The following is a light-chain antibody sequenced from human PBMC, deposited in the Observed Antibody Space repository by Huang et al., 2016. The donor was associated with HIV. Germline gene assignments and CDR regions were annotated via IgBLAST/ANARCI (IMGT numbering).Light chain of an antibody. J-gene: IGKJ2*01. CDR2: AAS. Sequence: DIQMTQSPSSLSASVGDRVTITCRASQSISSYLNWYQQKPGKAPNLLIYAASRLQSGVPSRFSGSGSGTDFTLTISSLQPEDFATYYCQQGYSTPYTFGQGTKLEIK. CDR3: QQGYSTPYT. V-gene: IGKV1-39*01. CDR1: QSISSY.